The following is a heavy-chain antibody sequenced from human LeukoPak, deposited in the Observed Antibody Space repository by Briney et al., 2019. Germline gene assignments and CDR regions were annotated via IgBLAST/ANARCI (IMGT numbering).Heavy chain of an antibody. Sequence: GGSLRLSCAASGFTVSSNYMSWVRQAPGKGLEWVSVIYGGGSTYYADSVKGRFAISRDNSKNTLYLQMNSLRAEDTAVYYCARGYYGSGRLDYWGQGTLVTVSS. J-gene: IGHJ4*02. CDR3: ARGYYGSGRLDY. D-gene: IGHD3-10*01. V-gene: IGHV3-53*01. CDR1: GFTVSSNY. CDR2: IYGGGST.